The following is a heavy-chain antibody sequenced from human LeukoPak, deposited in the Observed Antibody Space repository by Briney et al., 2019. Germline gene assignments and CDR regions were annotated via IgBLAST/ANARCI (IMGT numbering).Heavy chain of an antibody. CDR3: AISSSSPRDAFDI. CDR1: GFTFSSYA. V-gene: IGHV3-23*01. CDR2: ISGSGGST. Sequence: PGGSLRLSCAASGFTFSSYAMSWVRQAPGKGLEWVSAISGSGGSTYYADSVKGRFTISRDNSKNTLYLQMNSLRAEDTAVYYCAISSSSPRDAFDIWGQGTMVTVSS. D-gene: IGHD6-6*01. J-gene: IGHJ3*02.